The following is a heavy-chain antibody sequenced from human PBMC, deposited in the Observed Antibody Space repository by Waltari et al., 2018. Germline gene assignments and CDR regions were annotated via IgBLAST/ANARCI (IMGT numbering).Heavy chain of an antibody. J-gene: IGHJ2*01. CDR3: ARCSTVTSIYWYFDL. D-gene: IGHD4-17*01. CDR2: IYTTGDT. Sequence: QVQLQESGPRLVKPWETLSLTCTVSGGSMTTSYWSWIRQAAGKGPEWIGRIYTTGDTKYNPSLKSRVIMSIDTSKNQFSLSLNSVTAADTAVYYCARCSTVTSIYWYFDLWGRGALVTGSS. V-gene: IGHV4-4*07. CDR1: GGSMTTSY.